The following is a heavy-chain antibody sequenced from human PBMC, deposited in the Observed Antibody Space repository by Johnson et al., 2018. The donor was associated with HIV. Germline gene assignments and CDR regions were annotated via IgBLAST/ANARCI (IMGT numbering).Heavy chain of an antibody. D-gene: IGHD3-22*01. J-gene: IGHJ3*02. Sequence: QEQLVESGGGVVQPGRSLRLSCAASGFSFSSYGIHWVRQAPGKGLEWVAVISNDGINKYYVDSVKGRFTISRDNSKNTLYLQMNSLRPEDTAVYYCAKTPGDNWYYSEGTDAFDIWGQGTMVTVSS. CDR2: ISNDGINK. CDR1: GFSFSSYG. CDR3: AKTPGDNWYYSEGTDAFDI. V-gene: IGHV3-30*18.